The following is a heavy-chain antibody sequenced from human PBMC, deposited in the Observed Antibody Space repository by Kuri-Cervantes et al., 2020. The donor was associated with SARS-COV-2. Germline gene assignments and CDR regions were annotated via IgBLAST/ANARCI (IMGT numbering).Heavy chain of an antibody. CDR3: APRGEGSGFDY. CDR2: ISSSGSTI. J-gene: IGHJ4*02. D-gene: IGHD3-16*01. CDR1: GFTFSSYE. V-gene: IGHV3-48*03. Sequence: GESLKISCAASGFTFSSYEMNWVRQTPGKGLEWVSYISSSGSTIYYADSVKGRFTISRDNAKNSLYLRMNSLRAEDTAVYYCAPRGEGSGFDYWGQGTLVTVSS.